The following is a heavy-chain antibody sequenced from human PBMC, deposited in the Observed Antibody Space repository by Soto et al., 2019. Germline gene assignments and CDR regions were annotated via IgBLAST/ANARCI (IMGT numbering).Heavy chain of an antibody. V-gene: IGHV1-69*02. CDR3: ARGQLILGTYGRDD. CDR2: IIPILGIA. Sequence: QVQLVQSGAEVKKPGSSVKVSCKASGGTFSSYTISWVRQAPGQGLEWMGRIIPILGIADYAQNFKGRVTITADKSTSTAYMELSSLRSEDTAVYYCARGQLILGTYGRDDLGQGTTVTVSS. D-gene: IGHD3-10*01. CDR1: GGTFSSYT. J-gene: IGHJ6*02.